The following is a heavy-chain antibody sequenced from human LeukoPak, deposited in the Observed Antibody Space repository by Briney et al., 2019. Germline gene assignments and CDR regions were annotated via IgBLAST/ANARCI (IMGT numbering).Heavy chain of an antibody. D-gene: IGHD2-15*01. CDR3: ARGYCSGGSCYYYMDV. CDR2: ISSSSYI. J-gene: IGHJ6*03. Sequence: GGSLGLSCAASGFTFSSYSMNWVRQAPGKGLEWVSSISSSSYIYYADSVKGRFTISRDNAKNSLYLQMNSLRAEDTAVYYCARGYCSGGSCYYYMDVWGKGTTVTVSS. CDR1: GFTFSSYS. V-gene: IGHV3-21*01.